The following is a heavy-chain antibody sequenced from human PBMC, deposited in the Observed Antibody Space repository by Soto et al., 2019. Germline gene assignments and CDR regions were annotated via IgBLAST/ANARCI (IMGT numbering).Heavy chain of an antibody. CDR2: ISGSDGST. D-gene: IGHD1-26*01. Sequence: GGSPRLSCAASGFTFSSYAMSWVRQAPGKGLEWVSAISGSDGSTYYADSVKGRFTISRDNSKNTLYLQMNSLRAEDTAVYYCAIRVGAPNPPGYWGQGTLVTVSS. CDR3: AIRVGAPNPPGY. CDR1: GFTFSSYA. V-gene: IGHV3-23*01. J-gene: IGHJ4*02.